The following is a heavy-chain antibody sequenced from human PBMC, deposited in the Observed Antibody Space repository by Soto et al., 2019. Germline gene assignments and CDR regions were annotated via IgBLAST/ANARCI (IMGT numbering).Heavy chain of an antibody. CDR2: IIPVFGTP. CDR3: ARGGSTMVRGPLVYGLDV. V-gene: IGHV1-69*01. J-gene: IGHJ6*02. CDR1: GGTFRTFA. D-gene: IGHD3-10*01. Sequence: ASVKVSCKASGGTFRTFAIRWARHASGQGPEWMGGIIPVFGTPNYAQKFQGRVTITADESTSTAYMELSSLRSEDTAVYYCARGGSTMVRGPLVYGLDVWGQGTTVTVSS.